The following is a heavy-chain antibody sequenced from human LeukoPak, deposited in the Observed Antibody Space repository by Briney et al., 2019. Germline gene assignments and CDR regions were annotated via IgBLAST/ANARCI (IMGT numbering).Heavy chain of an antibody. CDR1: GFTFSSYA. Sequence: GGSLRLSCAASGFTFSSYAMHWVRQAPGKGLEWVAVISYDGSNKYYAESVEGRFTISRDNSQNTLSLQMNRLRPDDTGLYYCTKEGYYGSGSFPDYWGQGTLVTVSS. J-gene: IGHJ4*02. D-gene: IGHD3-10*01. CDR2: ISYDGSNK. CDR3: TKEGYYGSGSFPDY. V-gene: IGHV3-30-3*01.